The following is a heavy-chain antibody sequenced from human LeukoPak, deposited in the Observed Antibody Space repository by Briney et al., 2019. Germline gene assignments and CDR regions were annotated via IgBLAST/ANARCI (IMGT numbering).Heavy chain of an antibody. J-gene: IGHJ4*02. CDR3: ARDLWMSSSRTTRDY. V-gene: IGHV1-2*02. CDR1: GYTFSGYY. CDR2: INPHRGGT. D-gene: IGHD2-2*01. Sequence: ASVKVSCKASGYTFSGYYMRWVRQAPGQGLEWMGWINPHRGGTNLAQKFQGRVTMTRDTSISTAHMELRRLRSDDTAVYYCARDLWMSSSRTTRDYWGQGTLVTVSS.